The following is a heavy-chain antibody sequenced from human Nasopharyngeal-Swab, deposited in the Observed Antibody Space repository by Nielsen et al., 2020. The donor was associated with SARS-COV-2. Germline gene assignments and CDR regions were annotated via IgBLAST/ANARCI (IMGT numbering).Heavy chain of an antibody. Sequence: GESLKISCAASGFSFSDFYMSWIRQAPGKGLEWVSYIHTSGTYTDYADSVKGRFTISRDNAKNSLYLQMNSLRAEDTAVYYCARGVSANNYYYYGMDVWGQGTTVTVSS. CDR1: GFSFSDFY. CDR3: ARGVSANNYYYYGMDV. J-gene: IGHJ6*02. D-gene: IGHD2/OR15-2a*01. V-gene: IGHV3-11*05. CDR2: IHTSGTYT.